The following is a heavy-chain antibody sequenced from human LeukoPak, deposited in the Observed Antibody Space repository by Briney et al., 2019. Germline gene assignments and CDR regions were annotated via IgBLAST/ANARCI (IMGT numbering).Heavy chain of an antibody. CDR2: INPNSGGT. J-gene: IGHJ4*02. Sequence: ASVNVSCKASGYTFTGYYMHWVRPAPGQGLEWMGWINPNSGGTNYAQKFQGRVTMTRDTSISTAYMELSRLRSDDTAVYYCASMDYGDYGRRYFDYWGQGTLVTVSS. V-gene: IGHV1-2*02. D-gene: IGHD4-17*01. CDR1: GYTFTGYY. CDR3: ASMDYGDYGRRYFDY.